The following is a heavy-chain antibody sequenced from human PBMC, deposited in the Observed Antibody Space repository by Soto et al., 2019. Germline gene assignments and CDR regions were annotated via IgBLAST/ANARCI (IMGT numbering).Heavy chain of an antibody. J-gene: IGHJ3*02. D-gene: IGHD1-26*01. CDR1: GGSFSDYY. Sequence: SETLSLTCAVYGGSFSDYYWTWIRQPAGKGLEWIGEIHHSGSTNYNPSMKSRVAISEDTSKNQLSLILNSVTAADTAVYYCARPREQWQYDAFDIWGQGTMVTVSS. CDR3: ARPREQWQYDAFDI. CDR2: IHHSGST. V-gene: IGHV4-34*01.